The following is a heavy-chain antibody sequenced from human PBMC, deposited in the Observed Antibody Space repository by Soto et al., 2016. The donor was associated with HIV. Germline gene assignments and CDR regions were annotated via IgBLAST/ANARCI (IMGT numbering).Heavy chain of an antibody. CDR1: GYTFTGYY. D-gene: IGHD3-22*01. J-gene: IGHJ3*02. CDR3: ARTYYYDSSGYSDAFDI. V-gene: IGHV1-2*02. CDR2: INPNSGGT. Sequence: QVQLVQSGAEVKKPGASAKVSCKASGYTFTGYYMHWVRQAPGQGLEWMGWINPNSGGTNYAQKFQGRVTMTRDTSISTAYMELSRLRSDDTAVYYCARTYYYDSSGYSDAFDIWGQGTMVTVSS.